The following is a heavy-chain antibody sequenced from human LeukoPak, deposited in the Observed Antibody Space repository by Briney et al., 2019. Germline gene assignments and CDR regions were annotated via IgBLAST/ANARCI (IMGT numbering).Heavy chain of an antibody. Sequence: ASVKVSCKASGYTFTSYGISWVRQAPGQGLEWMGWISAYNGNTNYAQKLQGRVTMTTDTSTSTAYMELRSLRSDDTAVYYCARAVGYCSSTSCYTQSYYYYGMDVWGQGTTVTVSS. D-gene: IGHD2-2*02. V-gene: IGHV1-18*01. J-gene: IGHJ6*02. CDR2: ISAYNGNT. CDR1: GYTFTSYG. CDR3: ARAVGYCSSTSCYTQSYYYYGMDV.